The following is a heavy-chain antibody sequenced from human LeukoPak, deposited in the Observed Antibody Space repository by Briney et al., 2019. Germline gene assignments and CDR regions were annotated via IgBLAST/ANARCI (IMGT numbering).Heavy chain of an antibody. J-gene: IGHJ5*02. D-gene: IGHD3-10*01. V-gene: IGHV4-34*01. CDR3: SYYYASGSYTP. Sequence: SETLSLTCAVYGGSFSGYYWSWIRQPPGKGLEWIGEINHSGSTNYNPSPKSRVTISVDTSKMQLSLWLSSVSAADTAVYYCSYYYASGSYTPWGQGTLVTVSS. CDR2: INHSGST. CDR1: GGSFSGYY.